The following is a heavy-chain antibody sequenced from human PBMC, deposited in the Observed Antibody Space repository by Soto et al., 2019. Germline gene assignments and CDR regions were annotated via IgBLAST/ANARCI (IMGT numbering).Heavy chain of an antibody. J-gene: IGHJ4*02. Sequence: PGGSLRLSCVASGITFGSRAMSWVRQAPGEGLEWVSTITDSGGDAKYADSVRGRFAISRDNSKKTLYLQMSSLTAEDSARYFCSKWSGYGSSWGQGALVTVSS. CDR2: ITDSGGDA. V-gene: IGHV3-23*01. CDR1: GITFGSRA. CDR3: SKWSGYGSS. D-gene: IGHD3-10*01.